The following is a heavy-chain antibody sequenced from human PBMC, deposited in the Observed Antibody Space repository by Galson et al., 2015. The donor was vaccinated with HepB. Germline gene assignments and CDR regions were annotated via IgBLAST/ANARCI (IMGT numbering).Heavy chain of an antibody. CDR2: INHSGST. D-gene: IGHD6-6*01. CDR3: ARGRYSSSPPGYYFDY. CDR1: GGSFSGYY. Sequence: ETLSLTCAVYGGSFSGYYWSWIRQPPGKGLEWIGEINHSGSTNYNPSLKSRVTISVDTSKNQFSLKLSSVTAADTAVYYCARGRYSSSPPGYYFDYWGQGTLVTVSS. J-gene: IGHJ4*02. V-gene: IGHV4-34*01.